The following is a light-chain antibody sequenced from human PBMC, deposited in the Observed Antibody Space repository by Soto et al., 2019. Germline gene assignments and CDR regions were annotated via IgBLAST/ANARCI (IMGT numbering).Light chain of an antibody. CDR1: QSVSSGY. V-gene: IGKV3D-7*01. CDR2: RAS. CDR3: LQYHNLWA. J-gene: IGKJ1*01. Sequence: DSVLTQFPVTVSLSQGERATLSCRASQSVSSGYLAWYQQRPGQAPRLLIYRASTRATGVPARFSGSGSGTEFTLTISSLQSEDFAVYSCLQYHNLWAFGQGTKVDIK.